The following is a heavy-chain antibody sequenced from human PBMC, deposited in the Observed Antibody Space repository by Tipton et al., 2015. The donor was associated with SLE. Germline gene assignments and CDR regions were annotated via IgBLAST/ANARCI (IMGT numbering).Heavy chain of an antibody. CDR1: GGSISTYY. Sequence: TLSLTCSVSGGSISTYYWSWIRQPPGKGLEWIGYIYYTGSTKFEPSLKSRVTFSVDRSKNQFSLNLRSVTAADTAVYYCAREGSSWAFDSWGQGTLVTVSS. D-gene: IGHD6-13*01. CDR3: AREGSSWAFDS. V-gene: IGHV4-59*01. CDR2: IYYTGST. J-gene: IGHJ4*02.